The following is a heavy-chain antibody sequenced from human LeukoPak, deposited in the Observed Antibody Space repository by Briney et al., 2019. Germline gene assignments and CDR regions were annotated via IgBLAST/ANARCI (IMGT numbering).Heavy chain of an antibody. CDR2: IWYGGSNK. J-gene: IGHJ4*02. CDR1: GFTFSSYG. V-gene: IGHV3-33*08. CDR3: ARDSVRITIFGVVTPHYFDY. Sequence: GGSLRLSCAASGFTFSSYGMHWVRQAPGKGLEWVAVIWYGGSNKYYADSVKGRFTISRDNSKNTLYLQMNSLRAEDTAVYYCARDSVRITIFGVVTPHYFDYWGQGTLVTVSS. D-gene: IGHD3-3*01.